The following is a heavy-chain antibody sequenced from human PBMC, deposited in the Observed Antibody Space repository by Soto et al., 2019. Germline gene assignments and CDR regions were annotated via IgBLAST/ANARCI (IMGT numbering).Heavy chain of an antibody. V-gene: IGHV5-10-1*01. CDR3: ARLLLTTVSRMDV. D-gene: IGHD4-17*01. CDR1: GYRFTSYW. J-gene: IGHJ6*02. CDR2: IDPSDSYT. Sequence: GESLKISCQGSGYRFTSYWISWVRQMPGKGLEWMGRIDPSDSYTKYSPSFQGLVTISADKSISTAYLQWSSLKASDTAMYYCARLLLTTVSRMDVWGQGTTVTVSS.